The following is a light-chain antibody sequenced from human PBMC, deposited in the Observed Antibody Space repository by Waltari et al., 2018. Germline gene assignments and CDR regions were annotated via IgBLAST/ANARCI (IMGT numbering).Light chain of an antibody. J-gene: IGKJ2*01. CDR2: RAS. CDR3: QLYNSYVMYT. V-gene: IGKV1-5*03. CDR1: QRISTW. Sequence: DIQMSQSPSTLSASVGDRVTITCRASQRISTWLAWYQQKPGKAPKLLISRASTLESGVPSRFARRGSGTEFTLTISSLQPDDFGTYYCQLYNSYVMYTFGQGTKLDIK.